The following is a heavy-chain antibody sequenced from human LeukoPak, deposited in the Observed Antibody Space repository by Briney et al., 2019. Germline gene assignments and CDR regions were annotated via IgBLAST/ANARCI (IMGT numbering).Heavy chain of an antibody. J-gene: IGHJ4*02. D-gene: IGHD6-19*01. Sequence: PSETLSLTCTVSGGSISSSSYYWGWIRQPPGKGLEWIGSIYHSGSTYYNPSLKSRVTISVDTSKNQFSLKLSSVTAADTAVYYCARHGSGWYHFDYWGQGTLVTVSS. CDR2: IYHSGST. CDR1: GGSISSSSYY. V-gene: IGHV4-39*01. CDR3: ARHGSGWYHFDY.